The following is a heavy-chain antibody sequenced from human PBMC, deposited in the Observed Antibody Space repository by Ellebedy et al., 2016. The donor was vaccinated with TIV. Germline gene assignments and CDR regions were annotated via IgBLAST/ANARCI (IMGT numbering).Heavy chain of an antibody. CDR1: GGSISSYY. Sequence: MPGGSLRLSCTVSGGSISSYYWSWIRQPPGKGLEWIGSISYSGSTNYNPSLKSRVTISIDTSKNQFSLKLRSVTAADTAMYYCARIRGYCLDYWGQGTLVTVSA. CDR3: ARIRGYCLDY. J-gene: IGHJ4*02. V-gene: IGHV4-59*01. D-gene: IGHD5-18*01. CDR2: ISYSGST.